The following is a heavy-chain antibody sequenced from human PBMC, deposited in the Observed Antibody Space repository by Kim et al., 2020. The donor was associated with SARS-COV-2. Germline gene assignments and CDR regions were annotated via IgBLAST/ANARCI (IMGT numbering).Heavy chain of an antibody. J-gene: IGHJ3*02. Sequence: GGSLRLSCAASGFTFSSYAMHWVRQAPGKGLEWVAVISYDGSNKYYADSVKGRFTISRDNSKNTLYLQMNSLRAEDTAVYYCARGSLAAAGTGDAFDIWG. CDR1: GFTFSSYA. CDR2: ISYDGSNK. CDR3: ARGSLAAAGTGDAFDI. V-gene: IGHV3-30*04. D-gene: IGHD6-13*01.